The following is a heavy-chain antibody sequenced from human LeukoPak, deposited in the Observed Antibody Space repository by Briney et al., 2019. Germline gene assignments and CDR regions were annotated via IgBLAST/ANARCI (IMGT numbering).Heavy chain of an antibody. CDR2: XSAYNGNT. CDR3: AKPPYSSGWYGWGY. Sequence: GASVKVSCKASGYTFTSYGISWVRQAPGQGLEWXXXXSAYNGNTNYAQKLQGRVTMTTDTSTSTAYMELRSLRSDDTAVYYCAKPPYSSGWYGWGYWGQGTLVTVSS. D-gene: IGHD6-19*01. V-gene: IGHV1-18*01. CDR1: GYTFTSYG. J-gene: IGHJ4*02.